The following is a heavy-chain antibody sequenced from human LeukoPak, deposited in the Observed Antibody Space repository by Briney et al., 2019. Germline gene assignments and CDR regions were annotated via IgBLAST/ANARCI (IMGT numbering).Heavy chain of an antibody. D-gene: IGHD1-1*01. CDR1: GFTFSDYY. Sequence: GGSLRLSCAASGFTFSDYYMGWIRQAPGKGLEWVSYITNNGRTTYHADSVKGRFTISRGNAKNSLYLQMNSLRVEDTAMYYCARAWNDGFDIWGQGTMVTVSP. CDR2: ITNNGRTT. J-gene: IGHJ3*02. V-gene: IGHV3-11*04. CDR3: ARAWNDGFDI.